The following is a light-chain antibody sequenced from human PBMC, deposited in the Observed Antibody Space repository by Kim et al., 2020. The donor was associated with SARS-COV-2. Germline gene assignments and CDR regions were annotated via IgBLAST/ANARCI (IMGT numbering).Light chain of an antibody. Sequence: GQKGSISCSGSTSNIGNYHVSWYQQLPGTAPKLLIYDNNMRPSGIPDRFAGSKSGTSATLGITGLQTGDEADYFCGTWDSRLGGVVFGGGTKVTVL. CDR3: GTWDSRLGGVV. CDR1: TSNIGNYH. CDR2: DNN. V-gene: IGLV1-51*01. J-gene: IGLJ2*01.